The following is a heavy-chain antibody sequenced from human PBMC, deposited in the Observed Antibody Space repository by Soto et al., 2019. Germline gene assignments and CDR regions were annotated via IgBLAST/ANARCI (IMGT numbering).Heavy chain of an antibody. CDR2: ISRSRSYT. CDR3: ARDHYGPGWFDP. V-gene: IGHV3-11*05. D-gene: IGHD3-10*01. Sequence: QVQLVESGGGLVQPGGSLRLSCAASGFTFSDYYMSWIRQAPGKGLEWVSYISRSRSYTNYADSVKGRFTISRDNAKNSLYLQMNSLRAEDTAVYYCARDHYGPGWFDPWGQGTLVTVSS. J-gene: IGHJ5*02. CDR1: GFTFSDYY.